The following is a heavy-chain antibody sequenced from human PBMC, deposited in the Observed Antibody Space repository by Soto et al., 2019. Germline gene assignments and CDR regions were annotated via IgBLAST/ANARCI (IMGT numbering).Heavy chain of an antibody. V-gene: IGHV3-23*01. D-gene: IGHD1-1*01. CDR1: GFTFSSYA. Sequence: GSLRLSCAASGFTFSSYAMSWVRQAPGKGLEWVSAISGSGGSTYYADSAKGRFTISRDNSKNSLYLQRNSLRAEDTAVYYCAKAASGPIHTTGTTGWFDPWGQGTLVTVSS. CDR3: AKAASGPIHTTGTTGWFDP. CDR2: ISGSGGST. J-gene: IGHJ5*02.